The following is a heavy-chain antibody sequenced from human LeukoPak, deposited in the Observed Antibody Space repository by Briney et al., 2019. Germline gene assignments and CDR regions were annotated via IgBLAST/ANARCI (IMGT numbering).Heavy chain of an antibody. J-gene: IGHJ5*02. CDR1: GFAFSSQD. CDR2: ISDSGDRT. D-gene: IGHD6-6*01. V-gene: IGHV3-23*01. CDR3: AKGGPYGSSSQFWFDP. Sequence: PGGSLRLSCAASGFAFSSQDMGWVRQAPGKGLEWVSAISDSGDRTYYVDSVKGRFTISRDNSKNTLYLQMNSLRADDTAVYYCAKGGPYGSSSQFWFDPWGQGTLVTVSS.